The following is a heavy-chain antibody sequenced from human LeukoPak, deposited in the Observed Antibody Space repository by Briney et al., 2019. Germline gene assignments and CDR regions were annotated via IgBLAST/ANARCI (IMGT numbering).Heavy chain of an antibody. J-gene: IGHJ4*02. CDR2: INPSGGST. CDR1: GYTFTSYY. D-gene: IGHD3-10*01. CDR3: ARGELITMVRGPFDY. V-gene: IGHV1-46*01. Sequence: ASVKVSCKASGYTFTSYYMHWVRQAPGQGLEWMGIINPSGGSTSYAQKFQGRVTMTRDMSTSTVYMELSSLRSEDTAVYYCARGELITMVRGPFDYWGQGTLVTVSS.